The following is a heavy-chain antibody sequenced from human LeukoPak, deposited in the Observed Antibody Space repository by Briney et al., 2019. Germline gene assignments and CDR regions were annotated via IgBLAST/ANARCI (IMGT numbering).Heavy chain of an antibody. CDR1: GLTFSNYA. V-gene: IGHV3-48*01. D-gene: IGHD3/OR15-3a*01. J-gene: IGHJ3*02. Sequence: GGSLRLSCAASGLTFSNYATNWVRQAPGKGLEWLSYISRSSTTIYYLDSVKGRFTISRDNARNSLYLQMNSLRVEDTAVYYCARDGPVFDAFDIWGQGTMVTVSS. CDR3: ARDGPVFDAFDI. CDR2: ISRSSTTI.